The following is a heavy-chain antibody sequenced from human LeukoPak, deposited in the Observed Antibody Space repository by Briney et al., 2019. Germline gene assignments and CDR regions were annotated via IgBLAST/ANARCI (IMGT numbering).Heavy chain of an antibody. V-gene: IGHV3-21*01. CDR1: GFTFSSYS. Sequence: GGSLRLSCAASGFTFSSYSMNWVRQAPGKGLEWVSSISSSSSYIYYADSVKGRFTISRDNAKNALYLQMNSLRAEGTAVYYCARESGYDRHSYYYYGMDVWGQGTTVTVSS. CDR2: ISSSSSYI. CDR3: ARESGYDRHSYYYYGMDV. J-gene: IGHJ6*02. D-gene: IGHD5-12*01.